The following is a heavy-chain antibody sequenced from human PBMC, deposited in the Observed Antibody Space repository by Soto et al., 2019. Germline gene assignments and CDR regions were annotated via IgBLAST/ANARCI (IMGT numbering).Heavy chain of an antibody. J-gene: IGHJ5*01. D-gene: IGHD3-3*01. CDR1: SVTINVHG. CDR3: ARDIWRGDYKWFDS. V-gene: IGHV3-30*03. Sequence: GGSLRLPCTSSSVTINVHGIQWVRQAPAKGLEWVAFITNDASVQYYAESVKGRFTISRDHSKNTVDLQMSSLRSEESAVYYCARDIWRGDYKWFDSWGPGTLVTVSS. CDR2: ITNDASVQ.